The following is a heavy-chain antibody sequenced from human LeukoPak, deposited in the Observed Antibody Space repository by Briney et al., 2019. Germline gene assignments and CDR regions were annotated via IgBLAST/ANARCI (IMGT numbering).Heavy chain of an antibody. CDR3: ARRGYSYGYDFDY. V-gene: IGHV4-39*01. CDR2: IYYSGST. D-gene: IGHD5-18*01. Sequence: SETLSLTCTVSGGSISSSRYYWGWISQPPEKGLEWIGSIYYSGSTYYNPSLKSRVTISVDTSKNQFSLRLSSVTAADTAVYYCARRGYSYGYDFDYWGQGTLVTVSS. J-gene: IGHJ4*02. CDR1: GGSISSSRYY.